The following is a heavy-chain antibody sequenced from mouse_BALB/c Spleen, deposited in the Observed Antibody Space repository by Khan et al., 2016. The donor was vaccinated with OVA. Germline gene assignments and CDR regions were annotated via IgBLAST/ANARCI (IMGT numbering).Heavy chain of an antibody. CDR2: IRAGGGT. CDR1: GYSLTSYG. V-gene: IGHV2-9*02. Sequence: QVQLKQSGPGLVAPSQTLSISCTVSGYSLTSYGVHWVRQPPGQGLEWLGVIRAGGGTNYNSAHISRLSINKDNSKSQVFVKMNSLRADDTAMYYCAGCEDKWGQGTTVTVSA. J-gene: IGHJ2*01. CDR3: AGCEDK.